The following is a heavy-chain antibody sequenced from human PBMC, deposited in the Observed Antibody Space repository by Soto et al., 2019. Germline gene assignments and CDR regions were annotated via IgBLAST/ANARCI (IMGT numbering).Heavy chain of an antibody. CDR3: ARGGYCSGGTCWNSDY. D-gene: IGHD2-15*01. V-gene: IGHV3-23*01. CDR2: ISGSGGST. J-gene: IGHJ4*02. CDR1: GFTFSSYA. Sequence: EVQLLESGGGLVQPGGSLRLSCAASGFTFSSYAMSWVRQAPGKGLEWVSAISGSGGSTYYADSVKGRFTISRDNSKNTLYLQMNSLRAEVTAVYYCARGGYCSGGTCWNSDYWGQGTLVTVSS.